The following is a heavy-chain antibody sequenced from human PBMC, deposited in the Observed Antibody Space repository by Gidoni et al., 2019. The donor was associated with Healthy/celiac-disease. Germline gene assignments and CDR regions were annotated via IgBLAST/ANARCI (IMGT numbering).Heavy chain of an antibody. CDR1: GYTFTSYG. J-gene: IGHJ4*02. V-gene: IGHV1-18*01. D-gene: IGHD6-19*01. CDR2: ISAYNGNT. CDR3: ATTIAVAGSPFDY. Sequence: QVQLVQSGAEVKKPGASVKVYCQAAGYTFTSYGSSWVRQAPGPVIEWMGWISAYNGNTNYSQKLQGIVTMTTDTSTSTAYMELRSLRSDDTAVYYCATTIAVAGSPFDYWGQGTLVTVSS.